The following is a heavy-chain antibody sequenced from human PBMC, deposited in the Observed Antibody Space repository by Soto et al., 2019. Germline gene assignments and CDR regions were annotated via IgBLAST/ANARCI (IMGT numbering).Heavy chain of an antibody. D-gene: IGHD3-16*01. Sequence: AETLSLTXAVYGGFLSESYWNWIRQPPGKGLEWIGEINHVGGTNYNASLKRRVTMSVDTSQNQFSLRLISVTAVDTAMYFCVRIRYQLPSSVLWLDPWGQGTPVTV. CDR3: VRIRYQLPSSVLWLDP. V-gene: IGHV4-34*01. J-gene: IGHJ5*02. CDR2: INHVGGT. CDR1: GGFLSESY.